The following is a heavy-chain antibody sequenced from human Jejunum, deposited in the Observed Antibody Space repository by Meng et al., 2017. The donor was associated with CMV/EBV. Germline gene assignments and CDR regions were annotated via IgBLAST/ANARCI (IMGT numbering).Heavy chain of an antibody. Sequence: FATSGISWVRQAPGQGLEWMGWIDTNNGNTDSAQKFKGRLTMTSDTYTTTAYMELRSLRSDDTAVYYCTIDRRSRHSGDYYYFDYWGQGALVTVSS. CDR3: TIDRRSRHSGDYYYFDY. V-gene: IGHV1-18*01. CDR1: FATSG. D-gene: IGHD1-26*01. J-gene: IGHJ4*02. CDR2: IDTNNGNT.